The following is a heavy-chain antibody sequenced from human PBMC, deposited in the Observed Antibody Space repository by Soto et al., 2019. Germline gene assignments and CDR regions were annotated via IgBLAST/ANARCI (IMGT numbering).Heavy chain of an antibody. CDR3: TKAAGYSLADYYYYGMDV. CDR1: GFTFSNAW. CDR2: IKSKTEGGTT. V-gene: IGHV3-15*01. D-gene: IGHD5-12*01. Sequence: GGSLRLSCAASGFTFSNAWMSWVRQAPGKGLEWVGRIKSKTEGGTTDYAAPVKGRFTISRDDSKNTLYLQMNSLKTEDTAVYYCTKAAGYSLADYYYYGMDVWGQGTTVTVSS. J-gene: IGHJ6*02.